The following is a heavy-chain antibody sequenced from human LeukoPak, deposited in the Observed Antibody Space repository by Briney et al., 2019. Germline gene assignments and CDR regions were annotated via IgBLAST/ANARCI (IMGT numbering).Heavy chain of an antibody. D-gene: IGHD3-10*01. CDR3: ARHSDVIGAI. V-gene: IGHV5-51*01. J-gene: IGHJ4*02. CDR1: GYTFTHQW. CDR2: IYPRDSDT. Sequence: PGESLKISCKASGYTFTHQWIGWVRQMSGSGLEWTGIIYPRDSDTIYSPSFQGHVTISADTSINTAYLEWSSLEASDTAIHYCARHSDVIGAIWGQGTLVTVSS.